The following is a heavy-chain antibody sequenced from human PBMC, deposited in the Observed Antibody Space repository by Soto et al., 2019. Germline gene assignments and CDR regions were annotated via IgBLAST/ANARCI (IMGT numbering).Heavy chain of an antibody. CDR1: GFPFGDHA. Sequence: LGASLRLSCASSGFPFGDHAMHWVRQAPGKGLEWVSAITGRGDTTYYADSVKGRFTVSRDNSKNTLFLQMMSLRAEDTAVYYCAKDLYVQPPSGWFDPWGQGTVVTVSS. V-gene: IGHV3-23*01. J-gene: IGHJ5*02. CDR2: ITGRGDTT. D-gene: IGHD1-26*01. CDR3: AKDLYVQPPSGWFDP.